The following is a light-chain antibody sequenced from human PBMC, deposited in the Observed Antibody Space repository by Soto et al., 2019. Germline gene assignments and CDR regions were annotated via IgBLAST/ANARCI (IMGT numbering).Light chain of an antibody. J-gene: IGLJ1*01. CDR1: SSDVGSYNY. Sequence: QSVLTQPASVSGSPGQSITISCTGTSSDVGSYNYVAWYQQFPGKTPKLMIYEVRNRPSGVSSRFSGSKSGNTASLTIFGLQAEDEADYYCISYTGSDTSYVFGTGTKLTVL. CDR3: ISYTGSDTSYV. V-gene: IGLV2-14*01. CDR2: EVR.